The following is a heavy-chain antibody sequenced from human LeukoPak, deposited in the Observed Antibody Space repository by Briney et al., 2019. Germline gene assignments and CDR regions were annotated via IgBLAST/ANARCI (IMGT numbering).Heavy chain of an antibody. V-gene: IGHV1-2*02. J-gene: IGHJ6*03. CDR2: INPNSGGT. Sequence: GASVKVSCKASGGTFSSYAISWVRQAPGQGLEWMGWINPNSGGTNYAQKFQGRVTMTRDTSISTAYMELSRLRSDDTAVYHCARTGNYYYYYVDVWGKGTTVTISS. CDR1: GGTFSSYA. CDR3: ARTGNYYYYYVDV. D-gene: IGHD1-14*01.